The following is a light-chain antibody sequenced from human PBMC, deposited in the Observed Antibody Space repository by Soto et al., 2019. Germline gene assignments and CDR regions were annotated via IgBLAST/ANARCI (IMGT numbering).Light chain of an antibody. CDR3: QQSNSFPLT. Sequence: DIQMTQSPSSLSASVGDRVTITCRASRGISNYLAWYQQKPGKVPKLLIYSASTLHSGVPSRFSGSESGTEFTLTISSLQPEDFATYYCQQSNSFPLTFGPGTKVDGK. V-gene: IGKV1-27*01. J-gene: IGKJ3*01. CDR1: RGISNY. CDR2: SAS.